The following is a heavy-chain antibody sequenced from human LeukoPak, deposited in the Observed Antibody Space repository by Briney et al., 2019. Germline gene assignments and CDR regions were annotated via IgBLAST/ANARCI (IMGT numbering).Heavy chain of an antibody. J-gene: IGHJ4*02. V-gene: IGHV1-46*01. CDR3: ARGNPTYSSSWYYFDY. CDR2: INPSGGST. D-gene: IGHD6-13*01. Sequence: ASVKVSCKASGYTFTSYYMHWVRQAPGQGLEWMGIINPSGGSTSYAQKFQGRVTMTRDTSTSTVYMELSSLRSEDTAVYYCARGNPTYSSSWYYFDYWGQGTLVTVSS. CDR1: GYTFTSYY.